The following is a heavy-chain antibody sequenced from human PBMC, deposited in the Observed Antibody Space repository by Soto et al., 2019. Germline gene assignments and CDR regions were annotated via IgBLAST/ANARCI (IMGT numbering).Heavy chain of an antibody. CDR1: GGTFSSYT. Sequence: QVQLVQSGAEVKKPGSSGKVSCKASGGTFSSYTISWVRQAPGQGLEWMGRIIPILGIANYAQKFQGRVTITADKSTSAAYMELSSLRSEDTAVYSCSRDVRYRWFDPWGQGTLVTVSS. J-gene: IGHJ5*02. V-gene: IGHV1-69*08. CDR2: IIPILGIA. CDR3: SRDVRYRWFDP. D-gene: IGHD1-20*01.